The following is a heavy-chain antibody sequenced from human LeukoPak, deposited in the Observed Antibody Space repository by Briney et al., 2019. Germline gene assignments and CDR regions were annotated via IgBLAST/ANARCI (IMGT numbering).Heavy chain of an antibody. Sequence: PGGSLRLSCAASGFTFSDYYMSWIRQAPGKGLEWVSYISSSGSTIYYADSVKGRFTISRDNAKNSLYLQRNSLRAEDTAVYYCARDLVRYFDWYNWFDPWGQGTLVTVSS. J-gene: IGHJ5*02. D-gene: IGHD3-9*01. CDR3: ARDLVRYFDWYNWFDP. CDR2: ISSSGSTI. V-gene: IGHV3-11*01. CDR1: GFTFSDYY.